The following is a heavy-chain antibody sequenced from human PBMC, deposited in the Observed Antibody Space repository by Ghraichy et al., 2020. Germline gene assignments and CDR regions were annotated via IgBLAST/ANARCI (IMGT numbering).Heavy chain of an antibody. CDR3: ARSNGHYYFGMDV. Sequence: GGSLRLSCAASGFTFSSYALHWVRQAPGKGLEWLAVVSYDGTDKYYADSVKGRFTISRDNSKNTLYLQMNSLRTEDTAVYYCARSNGHYYFGMDVWGQGTRVTVSS. CDR1: GFTFSSYA. D-gene: IGHD3/OR15-3a*01. V-gene: IGHV3-30*04. J-gene: IGHJ6*02. CDR2: VSYDGTDK.